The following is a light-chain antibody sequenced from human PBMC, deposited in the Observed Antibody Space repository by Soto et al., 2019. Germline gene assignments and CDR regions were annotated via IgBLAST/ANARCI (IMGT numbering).Light chain of an antibody. J-gene: IGKJ3*01. CDR2: SAS. CDR1: QSIYTY. V-gene: IGKV1-39*01. CDR3: QQSHTART. Sequence: DIQMTQSPSSLSASVGDTVTITCRASQSIYTYLSWYQQKPGKAPRLLIYSASSLQSGVPSRFSGSGSGTDFTLIISSLQPEDLATYYCQQSHTARTFGPGTKVDLK.